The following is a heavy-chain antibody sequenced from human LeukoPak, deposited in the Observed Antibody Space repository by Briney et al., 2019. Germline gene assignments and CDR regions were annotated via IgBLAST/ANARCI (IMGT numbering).Heavy chain of an antibody. D-gene: IGHD6-19*01. CDR2: ITDSGAST. CDR3: AKEITVAGPYSGMDV. J-gene: IGHJ6*02. CDR1: GFTFGTYA. Sequence: GGSLRLSCAASGFTFGTYAMSWVRQAPGKGLEWVSAITDSGASTYYADSVKGRFTISRDNSKNTLYLQMNSLRAEDTAVYYCAKEITVAGPYSGMDVWGQGTTVTVSS. V-gene: IGHV3-23*01.